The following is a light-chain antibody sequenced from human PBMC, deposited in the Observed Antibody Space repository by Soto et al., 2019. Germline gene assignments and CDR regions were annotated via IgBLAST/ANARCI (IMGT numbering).Light chain of an antibody. CDR2: QDS. CDR3: QAWDRGTVV. V-gene: IGLV3-1*01. Sequence: SYELTQPPSVSVSPGQTASITCSGDKLGDKYACWYQQKPGQSPVLVIYQDSKRPSGIPERFSGSNSGNTATLTISGTQAMDGADYYCQAWDRGTVVFGGGTKLTAL. CDR1: KLGDKY. J-gene: IGLJ2*01.